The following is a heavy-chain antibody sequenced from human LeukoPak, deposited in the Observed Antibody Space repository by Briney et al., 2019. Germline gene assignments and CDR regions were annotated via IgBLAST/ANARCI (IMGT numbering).Heavy chain of an antibody. D-gene: IGHD3-22*01. CDR2: ISSSGSTI. J-gene: IGHJ4*02. CDR3: ARDYDSSGYYPFFGY. CDR1: GFTFSSYE. Sequence: GGSLRLSCAASGFTFSSYEMNWVRQAPGKGLEWVSYISSSGSTIYYADSVKGRFTISRDNAKDSLYLQMNSLRAEDTAVYYCARDYDSSGYYPFFGYWGQGTLVTVSS. V-gene: IGHV3-48*03.